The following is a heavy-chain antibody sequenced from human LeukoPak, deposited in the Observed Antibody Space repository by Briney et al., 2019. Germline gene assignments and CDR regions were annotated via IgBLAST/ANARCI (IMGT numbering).Heavy chain of an antibody. CDR3: ARAPYDILTGYSLNWFDP. CDR1: GYTFTTYA. Sequence: ASVKVSCKASGYTFTTYAMHWVRQAPGQRLEWMGWINGDNGDTKYSQKFQGRVTITGDTSAYTAYMELRSLSSADTAVYFCARAPYDILTGYSLNWFDPWGQGTLVTVSS. V-gene: IGHV1-3*01. CDR2: INGDNGDT. D-gene: IGHD3-9*01. J-gene: IGHJ5*02.